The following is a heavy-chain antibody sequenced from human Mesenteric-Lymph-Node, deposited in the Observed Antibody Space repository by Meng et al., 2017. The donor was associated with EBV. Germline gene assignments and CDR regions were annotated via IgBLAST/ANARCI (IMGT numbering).Heavy chain of an antibody. D-gene: IGHD3-16*01. CDR1: GFTFSEYT. CDR2: VSGSSYYI. CDR3: ARDFGTYIDF. V-gene: IGHV3-21*01. J-gene: IGHJ4*02. Sequence: EVERVESGGGLVKPGGALILSCVASGFTFSEYTMTWVRQAPGKGLEWVSSVSGSSYYIYYADSVKGRFTISRDNAKNSLYLQMHSLRAEDTSLYYCARDFGTYIDFWGQGSLVTVSS.